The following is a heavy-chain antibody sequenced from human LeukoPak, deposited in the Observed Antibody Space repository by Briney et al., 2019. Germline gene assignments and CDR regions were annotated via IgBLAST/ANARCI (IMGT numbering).Heavy chain of an antibody. CDR3: ARADYYGSGSYYNVDS. CDR2: IYPGDSDT. D-gene: IGHD3-10*01. V-gene: IGHV5-51*01. CDR1: GYSFTSYW. Sequence: GESLKISCKGSGYSFTSYWIGWVRQMPGKGLEWMGIIYPGDSDTRYSPSFQGQVTISADKSISTAYLQWSSLKASDTAMYYCARADYYGSGSYYNVDSWGQGTLVTVSS. J-gene: IGHJ4*02.